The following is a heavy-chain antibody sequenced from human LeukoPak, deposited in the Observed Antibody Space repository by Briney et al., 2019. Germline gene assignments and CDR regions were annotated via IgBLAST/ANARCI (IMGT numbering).Heavy chain of an antibody. CDR3: AKRPSDYGDYVTYFDY. CDR2: ISDEGRNK. CDR1: GFSFISYG. D-gene: IGHD4-17*01. Sequence: PGGSLRLSCAASGFSFISYGMHWVRQAPGKGLEWVGVISDEGRNKKYADSVKGRFTISRDNSTDTLYLQMNSLRDEDTAVYYCAKRPSDYGDYVTYFDYWGQGTLVTVSS. V-gene: IGHV3-30*18. J-gene: IGHJ4*02.